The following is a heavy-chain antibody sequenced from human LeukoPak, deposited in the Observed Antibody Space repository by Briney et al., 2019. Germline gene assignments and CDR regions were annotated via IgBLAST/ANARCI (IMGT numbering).Heavy chain of an antibody. D-gene: IGHD6-6*01. Sequence: ASVKVSCKASGYTFTSYYMHWVRQAPGQGLEWMGIINPSGGSTSYAQKFQGRVTMTRDTSTSTAYMELRSLRSDDTAVYYCARGRSRSSSSTATDYWGQGTLVTVSS. V-gene: IGHV1-46*01. CDR2: INPSGGST. J-gene: IGHJ4*02. CDR1: GYTFTSYY. CDR3: ARGRSRSSSSTATDY.